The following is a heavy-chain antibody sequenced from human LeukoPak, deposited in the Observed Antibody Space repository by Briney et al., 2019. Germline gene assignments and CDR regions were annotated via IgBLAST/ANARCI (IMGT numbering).Heavy chain of an antibody. CDR2: ISSSGSTI. V-gene: IGHV3-48*03. Sequence: GGSLRLSCAASGFTFDDYGMSWVRQAPGKGLEWVSYISSSGSTIYYADSVKGRFTITRDNSKNSLYLQMNSLRADDTAVYYCVRQYYYGSGSYFWAPDYWGQGTLVTVSS. CDR1: GFTFDDYG. D-gene: IGHD3-10*01. J-gene: IGHJ4*02. CDR3: VRQYYYGSGSYFWAPDY.